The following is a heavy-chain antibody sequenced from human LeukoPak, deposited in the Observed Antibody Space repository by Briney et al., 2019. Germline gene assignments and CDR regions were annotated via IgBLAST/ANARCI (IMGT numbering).Heavy chain of an antibody. J-gene: IGHJ4*02. CDR2: ISTNTGTP. D-gene: IGHD4-17*01. CDR3: ARDVGDYVGY. Sequence: ASVQDSCKASVYTFTSYAMHWVRQAPGQGLECMGWISTNTGTPTYAQVFTGRFVFTFDFSVSTAYLQISSLKVEDTAVYYCARDVGDYVGYWGQGTLVTVSS. CDR1: VYTFTSYA. V-gene: IGHV7-4-1*02.